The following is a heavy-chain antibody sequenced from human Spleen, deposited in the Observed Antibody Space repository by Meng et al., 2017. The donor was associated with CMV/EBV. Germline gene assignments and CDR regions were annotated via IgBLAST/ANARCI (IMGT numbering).Heavy chain of an antibody. D-gene: IGHD2-2*01. V-gene: IGHV3-11*04. CDR3: ARDRYCSSTSCQGHFDL. CDR2: ISSSGSTI. CDR1: FTFSDYY. Sequence: FTFSDYYMSWIRQAPGKGLGWVSYISSSGSTIYYADSVKGRFTISRDNAKNSLYLQMNSLRAEDTAVYYCARDRYCSSTSCQGHFDLWGRGTPVTVSS. J-gene: IGHJ2*01.